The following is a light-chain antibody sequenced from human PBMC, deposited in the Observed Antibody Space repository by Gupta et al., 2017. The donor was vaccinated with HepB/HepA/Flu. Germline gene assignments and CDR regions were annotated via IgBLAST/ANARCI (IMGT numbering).Light chain of an antibody. CDR3: DVSDASITSVV. V-gene: IGLV1-44*01. J-gene: IGLJ2*01. Sequence: QSVLTQPPSASGTPVQRVIISCSGSSSNIGSNTVNWYQHLPAKETNSLMVCKSRRPSAVNARFLSYTAGKYASPQTIGLQSEEEADDYWDVSDASITSVVFGGGTKLTVL. CDR2: CKS. CDR1: SSNIGSNT.